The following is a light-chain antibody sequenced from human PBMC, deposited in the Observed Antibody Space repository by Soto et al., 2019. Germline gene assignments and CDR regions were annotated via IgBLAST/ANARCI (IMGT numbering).Light chain of an antibody. V-gene: IGLV7-46*01. CDR3: LLSYNAARV. CDR2: DTS. J-gene: IGLJ2*01. Sequence: QAVVTQEPSLTVSPGGTVTLTCGSSTGAVTSNHHPYWFQQEAGQAPMTLIYDTSNKHSWTPARFSGSLLGDKAALTRSGAQPEDEAQYYCLLSYNAARVFGGGTKVTVL. CDR1: TGAVTSNHH.